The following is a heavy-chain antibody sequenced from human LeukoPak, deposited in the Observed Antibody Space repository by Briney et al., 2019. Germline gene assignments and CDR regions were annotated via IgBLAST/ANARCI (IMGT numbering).Heavy chain of an antibody. V-gene: IGHV1-8*01. CDR1: GYTFTGYD. CDR2: MNPNSGNT. J-gene: IGHJ6*02. D-gene: IGHD6-19*01. CDR3: ARVLYSSGWYRYYYYYYGMDV. Sequence: ASVKVSCKASGYTFTGYDINWVRQATGQGLEWMGWMNPNSGNTGYAQKFQGRVTMTRNTSISTAYMELSSLRSEDTAVYYCARVLYSSGWYRYYYYYYGMDVWGQGTTVTVSS.